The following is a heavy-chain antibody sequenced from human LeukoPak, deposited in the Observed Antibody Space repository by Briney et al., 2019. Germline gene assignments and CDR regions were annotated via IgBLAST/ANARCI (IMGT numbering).Heavy chain of an antibody. D-gene: IGHD6-13*01. CDR1: GFTFSSYA. CDR3: AKLGSPGIAAAGTWGY. V-gene: IGHV3-23*01. J-gene: IGHJ4*02. CDR2: ISGSGGST. Sequence: GGSLRLSCAASGFTFSSYAMSWVRQAPGKGLEWASAISGSGGSTYYADSVKGRFTISRDNSKNTLYLQMNSLRAEDTAVYYCAKLGSPGIAAAGTWGYWGQGTLVTVSS.